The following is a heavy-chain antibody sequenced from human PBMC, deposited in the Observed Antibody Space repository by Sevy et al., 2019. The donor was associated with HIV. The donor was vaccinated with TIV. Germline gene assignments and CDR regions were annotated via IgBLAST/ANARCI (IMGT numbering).Heavy chain of an antibody. CDR2: IYYTGTT. Sequence: SETLSLTCTVSDDSISTSYYWGWIRQPPGKGPEWIANIYYTGTTYSNPSLESRITISVDPSKNQFSLKLSSVTAADTAVYYCARIRRDDYSIIDYWGQGALVTVSS. J-gene: IGHJ4*02. CDR1: DDSISTSYY. V-gene: IGHV4-39*01. D-gene: IGHD4-4*01. CDR3: ARIRRDDYSIIDY.